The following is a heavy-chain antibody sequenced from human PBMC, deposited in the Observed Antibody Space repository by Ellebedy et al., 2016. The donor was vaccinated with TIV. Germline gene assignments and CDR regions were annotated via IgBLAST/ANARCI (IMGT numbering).Heavy chain of an antibody. CDR2: INPYNGNT. J-gene: IGHJ5*02. Sequence: AASVQVSCKASGYTFTSYGISWVRQAPGQGLEWMGWINPYNGNTNYVQKLQDRVTMTTDTSTSTAYMELRSLRSDDAAVYYCARDGPWGYHWSDPWGQGTLVTVSS. CDR1: GYTFTSYG. V-gene: IGHV1-18*01. D-gene: IGHD3-16*02. CDR3: ARDGPWGYHWSDP.